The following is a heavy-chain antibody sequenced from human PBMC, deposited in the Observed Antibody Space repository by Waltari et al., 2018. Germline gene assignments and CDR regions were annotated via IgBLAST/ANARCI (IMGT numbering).Heavy chain of an antibody. V-gene: IGHV5-51*01. Sequence: EVQLVQSGAEVKKPGESLKIPCKGSGYTFSNYWIGWVRQMPGKGLEWMGIIYPGASETRHSPSFQGQVTISADKSFNTAYLQWSSLKASDTAMYYCARHVGGYCSGGNCYADFWGQGTLVTVSS. CDR3: ARHVGGYCSGGNCYADF. CDR1: GYTFSNYW. CDR2: IYPGASET. D-gene: IGHD2-15*01. J-gene: IGHJ4*02.